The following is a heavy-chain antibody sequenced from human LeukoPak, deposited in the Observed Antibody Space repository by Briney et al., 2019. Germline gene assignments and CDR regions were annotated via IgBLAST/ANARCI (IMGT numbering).Heavy chain of an antibody. V-gene: IGHV4-30-4*01. CDR1: GGSISSGDYY. Sequence: SQTLSLTCTVSGGSISSGDYYWSWIRQPPGKGLEWIGYIYYSGSTYYNPSLKSRVTISVDTSKNQFSLKRSSVTAADTAVYYCARDNMVRGAGHDYWGQGTLVTVSS. D-gene: IGHD3-10*01. CDR3: ARDNMVRGAGHDY. CDR2: IYYSGST. J-gene: IGHJ4*02.